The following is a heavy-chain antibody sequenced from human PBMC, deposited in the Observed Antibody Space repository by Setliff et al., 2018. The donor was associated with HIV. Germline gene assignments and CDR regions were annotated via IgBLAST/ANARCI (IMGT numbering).Heavy chain of an antibody. Sequence: GGSLRLSCAASGFTFSDFYMSWIRQAPGKGLEWVSYISSSGSTIYYSDSVRGRFTISRDNAKNSLYLQMNSLRAEDTAVYYCARDDLAAAGTDKYYFDYWGQGTLVTVSS. CDR1: GFTFSDFY. CDR3: ARDDLAAAGTDKYYFDY. CDR2: ISSSGSTI. V-gene: IGHV3-11*01. D-gene: IGHD6-13*01. J-gene: IGHJ4*02.